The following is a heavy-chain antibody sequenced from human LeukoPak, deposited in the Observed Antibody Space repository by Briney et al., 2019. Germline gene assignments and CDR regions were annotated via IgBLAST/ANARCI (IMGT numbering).Heavy chain of an antibody. CDR2: IRSKTYGGTT. D-gene: IGHD2-2*01. Sequence: PGRSLRLSCTASGFTFADYLMSWFPQAPGKGLEWVGFIRSKTYGGTTEYAASVKGRFTISRDDSKRIAYLQMNSLETEDTAVYYCAKPATSILIYFDSWGQGTLVTVSS. V-gene: IGHV3-49*03. J-gene: IGHJ4*02. CDR1: GFTFADYL. CDR3: AKPATSILIYFDS.